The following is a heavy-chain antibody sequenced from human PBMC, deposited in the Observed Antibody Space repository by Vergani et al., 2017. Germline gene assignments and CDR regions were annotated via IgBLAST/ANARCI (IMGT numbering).Heavy chain of an antibody. CDR3: AREGGRLYFDY. D-gene: IGHD1-26*01. Sequence: QGQLVESGGGIVQPGRSLTLSCVASRSTFKTYGMHWVRQAPGKGLEWVGLIYYDGSNAYYADSVKGRFTISRDNSKNTLYLQMSSLRAEDTAVYYCAREGGRLYFDYWGQGTLVTVSS. J-gene: IGHJ4*02. V-gene: IGHV3-33*01. CDR1: RSTFKTYG. CDR2: IYYDGSNA.